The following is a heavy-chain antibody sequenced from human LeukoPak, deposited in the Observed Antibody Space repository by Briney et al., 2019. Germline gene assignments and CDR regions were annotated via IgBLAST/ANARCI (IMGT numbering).Heavy chain of an antibody. D-gene: IGHD6-13*01. CDR2: ISSNGDST. V-gene: IGHV3-64*01. J-gene: IGHJ4*02. CDR1: GFTFSSYA. Sequence: GGSLRLSCAASGFTFSSYAIHWVRQAPGKGLEYVSGISSNGDSTYYANSAKGRFTISRDNSKNTLYLQMGSLRAEDMAVYYCARDRGSSWLRGVDYWGQGTLVTVSS. CDR3: ARDRGSSWLRGVDY.